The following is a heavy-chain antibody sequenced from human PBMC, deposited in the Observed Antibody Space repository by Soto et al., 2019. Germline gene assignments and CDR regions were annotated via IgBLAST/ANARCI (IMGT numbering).Heavy chain of an antibody. Sequence: QVQLVQSGAEVKNPGASVIVSCKASGYTFNNYYIHWVRQAPGQGLQWMGIINPSGGSTSYAQKFQGRVTITRDTSTNTVYLALSRLRYEDTAVYYCARDPIRNFDWSDRGDAFNIRGQGTMVTVSS. CDR2: INPSGGST. CDR3: ARDPIRNFDWSDRGDAFNI. D-gene: IGHD3-9*01. V-gene: IGHV1-46*02. CDR1: GYTFNNYY. J-gene: IGHJ3*02.